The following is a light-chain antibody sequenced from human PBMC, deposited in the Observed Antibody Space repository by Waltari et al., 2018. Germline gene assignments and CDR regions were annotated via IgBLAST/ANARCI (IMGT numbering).Light chain of an antibody. CDR1: QTLLHTTGNNH. J-gene: IGKJ5*01. Sequence: ILLPHSQLSLTFTPGAPASISFSPRQTLLHTTGNNHMNWYLQTPGQSPQLLIYVGSTRASGVPDRFSGIGSGTDFTLKISRVEAEDVGIYYCTQALQFPFTFGQGTRLEIE. CDR2: VGS. CDR3: TQALQFPFT. V-gene: IGKV2-28*01.